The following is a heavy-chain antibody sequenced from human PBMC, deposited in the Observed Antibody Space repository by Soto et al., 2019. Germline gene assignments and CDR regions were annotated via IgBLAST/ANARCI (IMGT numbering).Heavy chain of an antibody. CDR1: GGSISSGGHY. V-gene: IGHV4-39*01. Sequence: QLQLQESGPGLVKPSETLSLTCTVSGGSISSGGHYWGWIRQPPGKGLEWIGSIYYRGNTYYNPSLMSRVTMSVDTAKNQFSLNLRSVTAADTAVYYCARHRDTSSRYRLPDYWGQGTLVTVS. CDR2: IYYRGNT. D-gene: IGHD6-13*01. J-gene: IGHJ4*02. CDR3: ARHRDTSSRYRLPDY.